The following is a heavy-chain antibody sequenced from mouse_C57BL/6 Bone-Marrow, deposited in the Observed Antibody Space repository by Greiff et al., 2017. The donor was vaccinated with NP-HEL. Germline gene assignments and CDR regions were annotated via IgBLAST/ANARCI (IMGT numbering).Heavy chain of an antibody. CDR3: TSIYYDYFGY. CDR2: ISSGGDYI. J-gene: IGHJ2*01. CDR1: GFTFSSYA. D-gene: IGHD2-4*01. Sequence: DVMLVESGEGLVKPGGSLKLSCAASGFTFSSYAMSWVRQTPEKRLEWVAYISSGGDYIYYADTVKGRFTISRDNARNTLYLQMSSLKSEDTAMYYCTSIYYDYFGYWGQGTTLTVSS. V-gene: IGHV5-9-1*02.